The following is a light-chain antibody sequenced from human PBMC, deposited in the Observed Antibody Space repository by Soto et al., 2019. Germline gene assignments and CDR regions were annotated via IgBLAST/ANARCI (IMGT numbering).Light chain of an antibody. J-gene: IGKJ4*01. CDR2: SAS. CDR3: QQSINSPLT. V-gene: IGKV1-39*01. CDR1: QSIDNY. Sequence: IQMTQSPSSLSASVGDRVTITCRASQSIDNYLTWYQQKSGKAPQLLIYSASRLESGVPSRFSGGGSGTDFILTISSLQPEDSAIYFCQQSINSPLTFGGGTKLEIK.